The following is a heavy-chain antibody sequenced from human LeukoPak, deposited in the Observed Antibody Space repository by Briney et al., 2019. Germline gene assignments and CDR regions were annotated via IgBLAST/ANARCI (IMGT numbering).Heavy chain of an antibody. Sequence: GGSLRLSCAASGFSFSSHWMHWVRQTPGKGLVWVARINGDGPTSSHADSVKGRFTISRDNAKNTLYLQMNSLRAEDTALYYCARTIAVNGGDFDYWGQGTLVTVSS. CDR1: GFSFSSHW. J-gene: IGHJ4*02. V-gene: IGHV3-74*01. CDR2: INGDGPTS. CDR3: ARTIAVNGGDFDY. D-gene: IGHD6-19*01.